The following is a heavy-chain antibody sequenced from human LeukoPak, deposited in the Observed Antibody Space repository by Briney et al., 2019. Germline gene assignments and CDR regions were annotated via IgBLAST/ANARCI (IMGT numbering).Heavy chain of an antibody. D-gene: IGHD3-10*01. CDR2: VKSRSAGETT. V-gene: IGHV3-15*01. J-gene: IGHJ4*02. CDR3: TLIQGWGSGSYYRDF. Sequence: GGSLRLSCAASGSSISNDWMSWVRQAPGKGLEWVARVKSRSAGETTDYAAPVKGRFTISRDDSKNTLYLQMNSLKTEDTAVYYCTLIQGWGSGSYYRDFWGQGTLVTVSS. CDR1: GSSISNDW.